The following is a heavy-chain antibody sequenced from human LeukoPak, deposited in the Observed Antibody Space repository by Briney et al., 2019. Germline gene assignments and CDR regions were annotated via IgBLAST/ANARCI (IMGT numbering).Heavy chain of an antibody. J-gene: IGHJ6*03. CDR2: IDHSGST. V-gene: IGHV4-34*01. Sequence: SETLFLTCAVYGGSFSGYYWSWIRQPPGKGLEWIGEIDHSGSTKYNPSLKSRVTISVDTSKNQFSLKLSSVTAADTAVYYCARRPYNYSYYYYMDVWGKGTTVTISS. CDR1: GGSFSGYY. CDR3: ARRPYNYSYYYYMDV.